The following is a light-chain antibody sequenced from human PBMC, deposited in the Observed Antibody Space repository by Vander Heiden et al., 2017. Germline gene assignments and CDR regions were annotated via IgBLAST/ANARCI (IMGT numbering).Light chain of an antibody. CDR2: DNN. J-gene: IGLJ3*02. CDR3: GTWDSSLRGV. V-gene: IGLV1-51*01. Sequence: QSVLTQPPSVSAAPGQQVTISCSGSSSNLGNNYVSWYQQLPGTAPKLLIFDNNKRPSGIPDRFSGSKSGTSATLGITGLQTGDEADYYCGTWDSSLRGVFGGGTKLTVL. CDR1: SSNLGNNY.